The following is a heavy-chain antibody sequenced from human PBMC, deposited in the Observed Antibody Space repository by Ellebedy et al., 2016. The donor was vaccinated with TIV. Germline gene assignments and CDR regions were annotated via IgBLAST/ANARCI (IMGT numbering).Heavy chain of an antibody. D-gene: IGHD3-10*01. J-gene: IGHJ4*02. V-gene: IGHV4-59*01. CDR2: IYYSGST. Sequence: MPGGSLRLSCTVSGGSISSYYWSWIRQPPGKGLEWIGYIYYSGSTNYNPSLKSRVTISVDTSKNQFSLKLSSVTAADTAVYYCARLWFGELSNYFDYWGQGTLVTVSS. CDR3: ARLWFGELSNYFDY. CDR1: GGSISSYY.